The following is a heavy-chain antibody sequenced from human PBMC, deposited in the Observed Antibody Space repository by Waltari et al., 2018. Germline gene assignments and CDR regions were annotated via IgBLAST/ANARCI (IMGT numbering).Heavy chain of an antibody. CDR2: INPNSGGT. CDR1: GYTFTGYY. D-gene: IGHD3-22*01. Sequence: QVQLVQSGAEVKKPGASVKVSCKASGYTFTGYYMHWVRQAPGQGLEWMGRINPNSGGTNYAQKFQGRVTMTRDTSISTAYMELSRLRSDDTAVYYCARVENYYDSSGYLYYYGMDVWGQGTTVTVSS. CDR3: ARVENYYDSSGYLYYYGMDV. V-gene: IGHV1-2*06. J-gene: IGHJ6*02.